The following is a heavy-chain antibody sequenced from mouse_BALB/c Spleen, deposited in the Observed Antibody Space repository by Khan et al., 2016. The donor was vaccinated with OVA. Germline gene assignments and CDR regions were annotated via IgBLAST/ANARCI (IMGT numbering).Heavy chain of an antibody. D-gene: IGHD4-1*01. CDR1: GYSITSDYA. V-gene: IGHV3-2*02. CDR2: ISYSGST. Sequence: EVELVESGPGLVKPSQSLSLTCTVTGYSITSDYAWNWIRQFPGNKLEWMGYISYSGSTSYHPSLKSRFSISRDTSKNQFFLRLNSVTTEDTATYYCAMGRTYWGQGTLVTVSP. CDR3: AMGRTY. J-gene: IGHJ3*01.